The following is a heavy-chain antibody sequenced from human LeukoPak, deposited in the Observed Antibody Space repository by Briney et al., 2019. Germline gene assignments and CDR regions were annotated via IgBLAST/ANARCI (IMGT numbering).Heavy chain of an antibody. Sequence: SETLSLTCTVSGGSISSSSYYWGWIRPPPGKGLEWIGSIYYSGSTYYNPSLKSRVTISVDTSKNQFSLKLSSVTAADTAVYYCARQRGDQWLVPWDYYYYYMDVWGKGTTVTISS. D-gene: IGHD6-19*01. CDR1: GGSISSSSYY. CDR3: ARQRGDQWLVPWDYYYYYMDV. CDR2: IYYSGST. J-gene: IGHJ6*03. V-gene: IGHV4-39*01.